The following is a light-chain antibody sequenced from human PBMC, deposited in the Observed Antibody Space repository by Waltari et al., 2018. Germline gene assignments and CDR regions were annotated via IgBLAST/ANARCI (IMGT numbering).Light chain of an antibody. CDR3: QQYGSSPLYT. V-gene: IGKV3-20*01. J-gene: IGKJ2*01. CDR2: GAS. CDR1: QSVSSSY. Sequence: EIVLTPSPGTLSLSPGERATLSCRASQSVSSSYLAWYQQKPGQAPRLLIYGASSRATGIPDRFSGSGSGTDFTLTISRLEPEDFAVYYCQQYGSSPLYTFGRGTKLEIK.